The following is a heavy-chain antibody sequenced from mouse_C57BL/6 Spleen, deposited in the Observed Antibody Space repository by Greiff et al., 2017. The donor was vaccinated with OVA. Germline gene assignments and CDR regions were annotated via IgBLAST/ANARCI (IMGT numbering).Heavy chain of an antibody. V-gene: IGHV1-26*01. CDR2: INPNNGGT. J-gene: IGHJ1*03. D-gene: IGHD1-1*01. Sequence: EVQLQQSGPELVKPGASVKISCKASGYTFTDYYMNWVKQSHGKSLEWIGDINPNNGGTSYNQKFKGKATLTVDKSSSTAYMELRSLTSEDSAVYYCARNHYYGSSYWYFDVWGTRTTVTVSS. CDR3: ARNHYYGSSYWYFDV. CDR1: GYTFTDYY.